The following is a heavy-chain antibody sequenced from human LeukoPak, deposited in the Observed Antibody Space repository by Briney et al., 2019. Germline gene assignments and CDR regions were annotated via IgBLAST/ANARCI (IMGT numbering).Heavy chain of an antibody. J-gene: IGHJ4*02. D-gene: IGHD3-22*01. CDR1: EYTLTDYY. CDR2: INPNSGGT. CDR3: ARVGYYESSGYYEY. Sequence: ASVKVSCKASEYTLTDYYMHWVRQAPGQGLEWMGRINPNSGGTNYAQKFQGRVAMTRDTSISTVYMELSRLRSDDTAVYYCARVGYYESSGYYEYWGQGTLVTVSS. V-gene: IGHV1-2*06.